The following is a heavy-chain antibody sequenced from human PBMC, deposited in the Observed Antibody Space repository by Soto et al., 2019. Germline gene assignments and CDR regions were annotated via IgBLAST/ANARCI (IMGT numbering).Heavy chain of an antibody. Sequence: SETLSLTCTVSGVSITDYYWSWIRQPPGKALEWIGYRYHSVSIHYNPSLKTRVTISVDTYENQFSLRLSSVTAADTADYYCARAFAGFGAYWYFDLWGRGTLVTVSS. D-gene: IGHD3-16*01. V-gene: IGHV4-59*01. CDR1: GVSITDYY. CDR2: RYHSVSI. CDR3: ARAFAGFGAYWYFDL. J-gene: IGHJ2*01.